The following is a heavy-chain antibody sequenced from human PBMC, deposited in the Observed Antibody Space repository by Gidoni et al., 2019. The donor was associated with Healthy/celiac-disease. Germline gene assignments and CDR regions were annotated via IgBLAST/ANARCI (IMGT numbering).Heavy chain of an antibody. V-gene: IGHV3-43*01. CDR2: ISWDGGST. Sequence: EVQLVESGGVVVQPGGSLRLSCAASGFTFDDYTMHWVRQAPGKGLEWVSLISWDGGSTYYADSVKGRFTISRDNSKNSLYLQMNSLRTEDTALYYCAKEESPDYDSRRGWFDPWGQGTLVTVSS. CDR3: AKEESPDYDSRRGWFDP. J-gene: IGHJ5*02. D-gene: IGHD3-3*01. CDR1: GFTFDDYT.